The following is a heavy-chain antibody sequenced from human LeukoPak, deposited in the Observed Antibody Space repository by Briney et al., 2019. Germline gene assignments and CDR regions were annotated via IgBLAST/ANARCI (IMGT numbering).Heavy chain of an antibody. CDR3: ARGPYYYDSSGYYRRQYFQH. V-gene: IGHV4-34*01. Sequence: SETLSLTCAVYGGSFSGYYWSWIRQPPGQGLEWIGEINHSGSTNYNPSLKSRVTISVDTSKNQFSLKLSSVTAADTAVYYCARGPYYYDSSGYYRRQYFQHWGQGTLVTVSS. D-gene: IGHD3-22*01. CDR1: GGSFSGYY. J-gene: IGHJ1*01. CDR2: INHSGST.